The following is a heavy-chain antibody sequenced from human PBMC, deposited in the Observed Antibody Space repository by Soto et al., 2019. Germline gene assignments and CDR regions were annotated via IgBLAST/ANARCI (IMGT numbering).Heavy chain of an antibody. D-gene: IGHD2-15*01. CDR3: ARDRGCSGGSCYSENAFDI. CDR1: GGSISSYY. CDR2: IYYSGST. V-gene: IGHV4-59*01. Sequence: LSLTCTVSGGSISSYYWSWIRQPPGKGLEWIGYIYYSGSTNYNPSLKSRVTISVDTSKNQFSLKLSSVTAADTAVYYCARDRGCSGGSCYSENAFDIWGQGTMVTVSS. J-gene: IGHJ3*02.